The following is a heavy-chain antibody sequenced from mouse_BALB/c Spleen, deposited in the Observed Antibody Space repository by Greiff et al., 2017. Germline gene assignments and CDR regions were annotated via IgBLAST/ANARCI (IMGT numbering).Heavy chain of an antibody. J-gene: IGHJ3*01. CDR2: IYPGDGDT. Sequence: QVQLQQSGAELARPGASVKLSCKASGYTFTSYWMQWVKQRPGQGLEWIGAIYPGDGDTRYTQKFKGKATLTADKSSSTAYMQLSSLASEDSAVYYCARGDGYYGGFAYWGKGTLVTVSA. CDR1: GYTFTSYW. V-gene: IGHV1-87*01. CDR3: ARGDGYYGGFAY. D-gene: IGHD2-3*01.